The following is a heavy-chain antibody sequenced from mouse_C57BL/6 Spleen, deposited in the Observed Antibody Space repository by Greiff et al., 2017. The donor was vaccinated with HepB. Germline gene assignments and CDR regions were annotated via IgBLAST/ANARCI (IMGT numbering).Heavy chain of an antibody. D-gene: IGHD2-1*01. CDR2: INPSSGYT. CDR3: AREVYGNCFDY. CDR1: GYTFTSYT. J-gene: IGHJ2*01. V-gene: IGHV1-4*01. Sequence: VQLQQSGAELARPGASVKMSCKASGYTFTSYTMHWVKQRPGQGLEWIGYINPSSGYTKYNQKFKDKATLTADKSSSTAYMQLSSLTSEDSAVYYCAREVYGNCFDYWGQGTTLTVSS.